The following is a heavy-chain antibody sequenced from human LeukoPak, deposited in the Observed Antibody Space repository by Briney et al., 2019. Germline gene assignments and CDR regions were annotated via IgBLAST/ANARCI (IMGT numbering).Heavy chain of an antibody. D-gene: IGHD3-22*01. V-gene: IGHV3-74*01. Sequence: GSLRLSCAASGFTFSSYWMHWVRQPPGKGLVWVSRINGDGSSTRYADSVKGRFTVSRDNAKNTLYLQMNSLRAEDTAVYYCARSHYYDSSAYYFNYSLDVWGQGTTVIVSS. CDR2: INGDGSST. CDR1: GFTFSSYW. CDR3: ARSHYYDSSAYYFNYSLDV. J-gene: IGHJ6*02.